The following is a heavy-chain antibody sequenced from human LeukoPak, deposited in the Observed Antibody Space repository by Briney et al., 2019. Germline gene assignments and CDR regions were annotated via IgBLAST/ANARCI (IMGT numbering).Heavy chain of an antibody. CDR3: AREGLTTVTAFDY. Sequence: GGSLRLSCAASGFTFSSYGMLWVRQAPGKGLEGLAVIWYDGSNKYYADSVKGRFTISRDNSKNTLYLQMNSLRAEDTAVYYCAREGLTTVTAFDYWGQGTLVTVSS. D-gene: IGHD4-17*01. CDR2: IWYDGSNK. V-gene: IGHV3-33*08. CDR1: GFTFSSYG. J-gene: IGHJ4*02.